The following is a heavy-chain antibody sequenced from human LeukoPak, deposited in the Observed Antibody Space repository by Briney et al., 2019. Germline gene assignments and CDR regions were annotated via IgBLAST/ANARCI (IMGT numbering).Heavy chain of an antibody. D-gene: IGHD3-22*01. J-gene: IGHJ6*02. V-gene: IGHV1-2*02. Sequence: ASVEVSCKASGYTFTGYYMHWVRQAPGQGLEWMGWINPNSGGTNYAQKFQGRVTMTRDTSISTAYMELSRLRSDDTAVYYCARWVTMIVGHYGMDVWGQGTTVTVSS. CDR3: ARWVTMIVGHYGMDV. CDR1: GYTFTGYY. CDR2: INPNSGGT.